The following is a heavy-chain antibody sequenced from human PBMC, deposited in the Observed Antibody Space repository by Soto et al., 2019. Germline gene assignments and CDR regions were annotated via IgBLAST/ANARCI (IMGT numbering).Heavy chain of an antibody. V-gene: IGHV4-34*01. D-gene: IGHD3-10*01. Sequence: SETLSLTCAVYGGSFSGYYWSWIRQPPGKGLEWIGEINHSGSTNYNPSLKSRVTISVDTSKNQFSLKLSSVTAADTAVYYCAREDYGSGRGFDCWGQGTLVTVSS. CDR1: GGSFSGYY. CDR3: AREDYGSGRGFDC. CDR2: INHSGST. J-gene: IGHJ4*02.